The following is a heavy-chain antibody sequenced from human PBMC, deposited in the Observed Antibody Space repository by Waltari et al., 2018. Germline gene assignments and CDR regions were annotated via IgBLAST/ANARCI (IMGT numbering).Heavy chain of an antibody. CDR2: INPNGNTI. Sequence: EVQLVESGGGLVQPGGSLRLSCAASGFSFSTYWMNWARQAPGEGLVWVLRINPNGNTIVYADSVKGRFTTSRDNAKNTLYLQMNSLRDDDTAVYYCARSGFMDVWGQGTTVTVSS. D-gene: IGHD3-10*01. J-gene: IGHJ6*02. CDR1: GFSFSTYW. CDR3: ARSGFMDV. V-gene: IGHV3-74*01.